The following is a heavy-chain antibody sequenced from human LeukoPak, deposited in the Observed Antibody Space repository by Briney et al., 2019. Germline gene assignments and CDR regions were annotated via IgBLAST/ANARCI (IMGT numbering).Heavy chain of an antibody. D-gene: IGHD6-19*01. J-gene: IGHJ4*02. CDR2: IKTDGSST. Sequence: GGALRLSCTASGLTFSNYWMHSVRQVPGKGVIWVSRIKTDGSSTTYADSVKGRFTISRDNAKNTLYLEMNSLRVEDTAVYYCANDRGWYFDYWGQGTLVTVSS. V-gene: IGHV3-74*03. CDR1: GLTFSNYW. CDR3: ANDRGWYFDY.